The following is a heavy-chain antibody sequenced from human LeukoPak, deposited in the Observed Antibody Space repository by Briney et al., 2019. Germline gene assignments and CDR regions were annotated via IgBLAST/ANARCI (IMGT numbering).Heavy chain of an antibody. CDR3: ARGRGVVGNYDY. J-gene: IGHJ4*02. Sequence: GGSLRLSCAASGFTFSTYWMSWVRQAPGKGLEWVANIKEDGSERYHGDSVKGRFTISRDNAKNSRYLQMNSLRADDTAVYYCARGRGVVGNYDYWGQGTLVTVSS. CDR1: GFTFSTYW. CDR2: IKEDGSER. D-gene: IGHD1-26*01. V-gene: IGHV3-7*05.